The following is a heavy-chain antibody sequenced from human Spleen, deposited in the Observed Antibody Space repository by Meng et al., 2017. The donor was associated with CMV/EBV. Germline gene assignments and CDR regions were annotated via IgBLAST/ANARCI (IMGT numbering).Heavy chain of an antibody. Sequence: GGSLRLSCAASGFTFSVYSMNWVRHAPGKGLEWVSSICSSSSFIYYADSLKGRFTISRDNAENSLYLQMNGLRAEDTAIYYCARGSSGSFVLDVWGQGTTVTVSS. J-gene: IGHJ6*02. CDR1: GFTFSVYS. D-gene: IGHD6-25*01. CDR3: ARGSSGSFVLDV. CDR2: ICSSSSFI. V-gene: IGHV3-21*01.